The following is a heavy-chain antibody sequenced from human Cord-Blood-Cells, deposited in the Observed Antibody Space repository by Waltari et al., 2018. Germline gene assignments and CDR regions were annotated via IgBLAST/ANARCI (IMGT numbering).Heavy chain of an antibody. Sequence: QVQLVQSGAAVKKPGASVKVSCTVSGYTLTELSMHWVRQAPGQGLEWMGGFDPEDGETIYAQKFQGRVTMTEDTSTDTAYMELSSLRSEDTAVYYCALMGRYCSSTSCYHNWFDPWGQGTLVTVSS. J-gene: IGHJ5*02. CDR1: GYTLTELS. CDR3: ALMGRYCSSTSCYHNWFDP. CDR2: FDPEDGET. V-gene: IGHV1-24*01. D-gene: IGHD2-2*01.